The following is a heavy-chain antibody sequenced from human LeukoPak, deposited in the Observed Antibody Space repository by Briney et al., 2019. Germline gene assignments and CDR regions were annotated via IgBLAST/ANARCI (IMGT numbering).Heavy chain of an antibody. Sequence: GGSLRLSCSASGFTFNSYPVHWVRQAPGKGLEYVSGISRNGGSTYYADSVKGRFTISRDNSKNTLYLQMSSLRAEDTAVYYCAKYRSAWSFDYWGQGTLVTVSS. CDR2: ISRNGGST. J-gene: IGHJ4*02. V-gene: IGHV3-64D*06. CDR1: GFTFNSYP. CDR3: AKYRSAWSFDY. D-gene: IGHD6-13*01.